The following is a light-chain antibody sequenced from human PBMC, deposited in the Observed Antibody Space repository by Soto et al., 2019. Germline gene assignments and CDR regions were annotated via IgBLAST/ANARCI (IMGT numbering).Light chain of an antibody. V-gene: IGLV1-47*01. Sequence: QSVLTQPPSASGTPGQRVTISCSGSSSNIGSNYVYWYQQVPGTAPKLLIDRNNQRPSGVPDRFSGSKSGTSASLAISGLRSEDEADYYCAAWDDSLSGRVVFGGGTKVTVL. J-gene: IGLJ2*01. CDR3: AAWDDSLSGRVV. CDR2: RNN. CDR1: SSNIGSNY.